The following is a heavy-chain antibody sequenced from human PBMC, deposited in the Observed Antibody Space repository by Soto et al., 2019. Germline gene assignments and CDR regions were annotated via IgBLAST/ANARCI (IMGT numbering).Heavy chain of an antibody. J-gene: IGHJ4*02. CDR3: VRDWESTTQTWGFGDS. CDR2: IIPIFGVT. CDR1: GGTFSSYT. V-gene: IGHV1-69*08. D-gene: IGHD1-1*01. Sequence: QVQLVQSGAEVKKPGSSVKVSCTASGGTFSSYTITWVRQAPGQGLAWLGRIIPIFGVTNYAQKFQDIVTITADRSTTTAYMELSRPRSQDTAVYYCVRDWESTTQTWGFGDSWGQGTLVTVSS.